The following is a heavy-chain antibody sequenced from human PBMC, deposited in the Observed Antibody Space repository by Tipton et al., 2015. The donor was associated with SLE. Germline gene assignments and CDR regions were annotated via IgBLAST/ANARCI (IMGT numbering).Heavy chain of an antibody. CDR3: ARVDSSNWYVDY. Sequence: PGLVKPSETLSLKCAVSGYSISAGYYWGWVRQPPGKGLEWIGAIYYSGTTFYNPSFKSRVTISVDTSKNHFSLNLTSVAAADTAVYYCARVDSSNWYVDYWGQGTPVTVSS. V-gene: IGHV4-38-2*01. CDR1: GYSISAGYY. CDR2: IYYSGTT. J-gene: IGHJ4*02. D-gene: IGHD3-22*01.